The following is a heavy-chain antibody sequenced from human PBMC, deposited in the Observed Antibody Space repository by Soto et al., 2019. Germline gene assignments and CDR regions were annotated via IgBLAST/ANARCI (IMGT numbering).Heavy chain of an antibody. V-gene: IGHV4-30-2*06. CDR3: ARGHYFGSGSTD. J-gene: IGHJ4*01. CDR1: GDSISGGGFS. D-gene: IGHD3-10*01. Sequence: SETLSLTCAVSGDSISGGGFSWNWIRQSPGKGLEWIGYIYPSGTSYYNPSLKSRVTISVDKSQNQFSLRLSSMTAADTAVYYCARGHYFGSGSTDWGHGTLVTVYS. CDR2: IYPSGTS.